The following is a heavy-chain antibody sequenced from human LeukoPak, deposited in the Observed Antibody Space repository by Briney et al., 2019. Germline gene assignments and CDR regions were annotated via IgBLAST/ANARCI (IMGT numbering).Heavy chain of an antibody. J-gene: IGHJ4*02. CDR2: VYYGGST. V-gene: IGHV4-38-2*02. CDR1: GYSISTLAN. Sequence: SETLSLTCAVSGYSISTLANWGWIRQSPGKGLERIGSVYYGGSTYYNPSLKSRVTISVDTSKNQFYLNLASVTAADTAVYYCAREKALIDHYDFSGYDWEYWGPGSLVIVSS. CDR3: AREKALIDHYDFSGYDWEY. D-gene: IGHD3-22*01.